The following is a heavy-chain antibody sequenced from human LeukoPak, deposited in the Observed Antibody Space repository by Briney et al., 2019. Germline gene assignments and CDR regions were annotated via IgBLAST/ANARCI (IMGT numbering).Heavy chain of an antibody. CDR2: IWYDGSNK. V-gene: IGHV3-33*06. CDR1: GFTFSSYG. CDR3: AKEGRKYSSGWYSS. D-gene: IGHD6-19*01. J-gene: IGHJ4*02. Sequence: GGSLRLSCAASGFTFSSYGMHWVRQAPGKGPEWVAVIWYDGSNKYYADSVKGRFTISRDNSKNTLYLQMNSLRAEDTAVYYCAKEGRKYSSGWYSSWGQGTLVTVSS.